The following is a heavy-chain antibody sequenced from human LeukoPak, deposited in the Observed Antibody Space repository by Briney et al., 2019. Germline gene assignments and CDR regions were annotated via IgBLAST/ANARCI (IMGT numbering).Heavy chain of an antibody. D-gene: IGHD6-13*01. CDR1: GFTFSSYA. Sequence: GGSLRLSCAASGFTFSSYAMSWVRQAPGKGLEWVSAISGSGGSTYYADSVKGRFTISRDNSKNTLYLQMNSLGAEDTAVYYCANTDSSSWFDYFDYWGQGTLVTVSS. V-gene: IGHV3-23*01. CDR2: ISGSGGST. J-gene: IGHJ4*02. CDR3: ANTDSSSWFDYFDY.